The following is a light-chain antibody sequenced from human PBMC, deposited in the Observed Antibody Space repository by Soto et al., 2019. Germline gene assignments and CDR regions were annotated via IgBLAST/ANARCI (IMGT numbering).Light chain of an antibody. Sequence: DIQMTQSPSSLSASVGDRVTLTCRASQVISKNVGWYQQKPGKAPERLIFAASNLEGGVPPRFSGSGSATEFTLTISSLQPEDFATYYCVQHNTYQYTFGQGTKLEI. J-gene: IGKJ2*01. CDR2: AAS. V-gene: IGKV1-17*01. CDR1: QVISKN. CDR3: VQHNTYQYT.